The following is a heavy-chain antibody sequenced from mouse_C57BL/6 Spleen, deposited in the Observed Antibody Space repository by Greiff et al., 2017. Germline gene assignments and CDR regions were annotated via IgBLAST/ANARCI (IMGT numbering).Heavy chain of an antibody. V-gene: IGHV1-50*01. J-gene: IGHJ4*01. CDR1: GYTFTSYW. CDR2: IDPSDSYT. CDR3: ARRWVGAMDY. D-gene: IGHD1-1*02. Sequence: QVQPQQPGAELVKPGASVKLSCKASGYTFTSYWMQWVKQRPGQGLEWIGEIDPSDSYTNYNQKFKGKATLTVDTSSSTAYMQRSSLTSEDSAVYDCARRWVGAMDYWGQGTSVTVSS.